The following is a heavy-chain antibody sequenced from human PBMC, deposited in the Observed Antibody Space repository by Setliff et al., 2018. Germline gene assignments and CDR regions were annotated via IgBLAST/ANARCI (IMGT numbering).Heavy chain of an antibody. J-gene: IGHJ4*02. CDR2: MNPNSGNT. CDR3: ARRVGSVGIQLPDY. Sequence: GASVKVSCKASGYTFTSYDINWVRQATGQGLEWMGWMNPNSGNTGYAQKFQGRVTMTRNTSISTAYMELSSLRSEGTAVYYCARRVGSVGIQLPDYWGQGTLVTVSS. D-gene: IGHD5-18*01. V-gene: IGHV1-8*02. CDR1: GYTFTSYD.